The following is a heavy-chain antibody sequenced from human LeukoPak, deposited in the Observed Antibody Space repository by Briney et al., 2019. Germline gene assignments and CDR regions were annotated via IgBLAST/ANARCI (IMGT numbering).Heavy chain of an antibody. D-gene: IGHD3-9*01. J-gene: IGHJ4*02. CDR1: GGSISSGSHY. V-gene: IGHV4-61*02. CDR3: ARDYDVLTGYPQPYFDY. CDR2: IYTSGST. Sequence: PSQTLSLTCTVSGGSISSGSHYWSWIRQPAGKGLEWIGRIYTSGSTNYNPSLKSRVTISVDTSKNQFSLKLSSVTAADTAVYYCARDYDVLTGYPQPYFDYWGQGTLVTVSS.